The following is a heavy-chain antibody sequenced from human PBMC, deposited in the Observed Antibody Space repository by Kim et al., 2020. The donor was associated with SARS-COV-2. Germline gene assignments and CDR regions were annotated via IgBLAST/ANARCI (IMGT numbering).Heavy chain of an antibody. CDR2: IYYSGST. Sequence: SETLSLTCTVSGGSISSYYWSWIRQPPGKGLEWIGYIYYSGSTNYNPSLKSRVTISVDTSKNQFSLKLSSVTAADTAVYYCARLLFGIGNYYYYGMDVWGQETTVTVSS. J-gene: IGHJ6*02. CDR3: ARLLFGIGNYYYYGMDV. V-gene: IGHV4-59*08. D-gene: IGHD3-10*01. CDR1: GGSISSYY.